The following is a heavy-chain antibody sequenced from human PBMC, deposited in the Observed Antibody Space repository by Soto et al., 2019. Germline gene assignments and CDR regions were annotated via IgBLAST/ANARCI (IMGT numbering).Heavy chain of an antibody. CDR2: ISSSSSYI. J-gene: IGHJ3*02. CDR3: ACEGLFRYFDWLLETPEGRTHDAFDI. D-gene: IGHD3-9*01. CDR1: GFTFSSYS. V-gene: IGHV3-21*01. Sequence: GGSLRLSCAASGFTFSSYSMNWVRQAPGKGLEWVSSISSSSSYIYYAETVKGRFTISRDNAKNSLYLQMNSLRAEETTVYYCACEGLFRYFDWLLETPEGRTHDAFDIWGKGTMVTVAS.